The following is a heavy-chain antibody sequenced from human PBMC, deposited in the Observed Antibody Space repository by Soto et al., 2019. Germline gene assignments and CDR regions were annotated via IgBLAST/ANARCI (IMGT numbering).Heavy chain of an antibody. V-gene: IGHV4-59*01. CDR3: ARNVDTTRAYYFDY. CDR1: GASINRYY. J-gene: IGHJ4*02. Sequence: PSETLSLTCTVSGASINRYYWRWIRQPPGEGLEWIGYIYYSGTTNYNPSLRSRVTISLDTSTHQLSLNLRSVTAADTAVYYCARNVDTTRAYYFDYWGQGILVTVSS. D-gene: IGHD5-18*01. CDR2: IYYSGTT.